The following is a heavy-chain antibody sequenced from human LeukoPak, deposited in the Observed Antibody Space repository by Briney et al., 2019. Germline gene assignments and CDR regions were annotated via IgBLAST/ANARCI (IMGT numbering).Heavy chain of an antibody. Sequence: SETLSLTRTVSGGSISSYYWSWIRQPPGKGLEWIGYIYYSGSTNYNPSLKSRVTISVDTSKNRFSLKLSSVTAADTAVYYCARVRPKVLGAFDIWGQGTMVTVSS. J-gene: IGHJ3*02. CDR1: GGSISSYY. CDR3: ARVRPKVLGAFDI. V-gene: IGHV4-59*01. CDR2: IYYSGST.